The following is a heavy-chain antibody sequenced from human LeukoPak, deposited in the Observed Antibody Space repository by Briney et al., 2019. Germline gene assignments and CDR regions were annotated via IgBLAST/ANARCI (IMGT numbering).Heavy chain of an antibody. V-gene: IGHV3-30*02. CDR2: IRYDGSNK. D-gene: IGHD6-19*01. J-gene: IGHJ4*02. CDR3: GNGAVAGD. CDR1: GFSFRSYG. Sequence: GGSLRLSCAASGFSFRSYGMHWVRQAPGKGLEWVAFIRYDGSNKHYVDSVKGRFTISRDNSKNTLYLQMNSLRAEDTAVYYCGNGAVAGDWGQGTLVTVSS.